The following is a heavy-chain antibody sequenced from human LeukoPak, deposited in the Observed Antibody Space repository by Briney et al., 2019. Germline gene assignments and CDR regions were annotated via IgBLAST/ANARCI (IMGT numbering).Heavy chain of an antibody. Sequence: GGSLRLSCAASGFTFSSYWMSWVRQAPGKGREWVANIKQDGSEKYYVDSVKGRFTISRDNAKNSLYLQMNSLRAEDTAVYYCARIPGIAAAGIDYWGQGTLVTVSS. CDR2: IKQDGSEK. CDR3: ARIPGIAAAGIDY. J-gene: IGHJ4*02. CDR1: GFTFSSYW. V-gene: IGHV3-7*03. D-gene: IGHD6-13*01.